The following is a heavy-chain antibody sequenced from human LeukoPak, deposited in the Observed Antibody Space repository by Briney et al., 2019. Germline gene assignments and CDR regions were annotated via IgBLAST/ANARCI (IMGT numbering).Heavy chain of an antibody. V-gene: IGHV4-59*12. CDR1: GGSISSYY. J-gene: IGHJ5*02. CDR2: IYYSGST. D-gene: IGHD3-10*01. Sequence: SETLSLTCTVSGGSISSYYWSWIRQPPGKGLEWIGYIYYSGSTNYNPSLKSRVTISVDTSKNQFSLKLSSVTAADTAVYYCARDFSPSGSHLFGGDARGWFDPWGQGTLVTVSS. CDR3: ARDFSPSGSHLFGGDARGWFDP.